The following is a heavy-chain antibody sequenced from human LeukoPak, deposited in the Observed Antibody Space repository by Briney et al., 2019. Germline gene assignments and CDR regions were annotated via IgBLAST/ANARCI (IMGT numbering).Heavy chain of an antibody. J-gene: IGHJ4*02. CDR2: INPNSGGT. D-gene: IGHD6-13*01. CDR1: GYTFTGYY. CDR3: ARDHSSSWPTDYYFDY. V-gene: IGHV1-2*02. Sequence: ASVKVSCKASGYTFTGYYMHWVRQAPGQGLEWMGWINPNSGGTNYAQKFQGRVTMTRDTSISTAYMELSRLRSDDTAVYYCARDHSSSWPTDYYFDYWGQGTLVTVSS.